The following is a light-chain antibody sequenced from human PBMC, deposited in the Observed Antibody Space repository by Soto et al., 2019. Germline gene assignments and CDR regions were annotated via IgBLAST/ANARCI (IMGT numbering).Light chain of an antibody. J-gene: IGKJ5*01. CDR1: QSLLHNDGYNY. CDR2: LGS. Sequence: DIVMTQSPLSLPVTPGEPASISCRSSQSLLHNDGYNYLDWYLQKPGQSPQLLIYLGSNRASGVPDRFSVSGSGTDFTLKISRVEAEDVGVYHCMQGRQSPPTFGQGTRLEIK. V-gene: IGKV2-28*01. CDR3: MQGRQSPPT.